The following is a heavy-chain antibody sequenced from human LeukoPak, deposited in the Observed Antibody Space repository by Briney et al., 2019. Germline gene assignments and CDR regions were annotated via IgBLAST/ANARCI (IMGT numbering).Heavy chain of an antibody. Sequence: PGGSLRLSCAASGFTFSSYWMSWVRQAPGKGLEWVANIKQDGSEKYYVDSVKGRFTISRDNAKNSLYLQMNSLRAEDTAVYYCARDLHPDIVVVPAAPDYWGQGTLVTVSS. J-gene: IGHJ4*02. D-gene: IGHD2-2*01. CDR2: IKQDGSEK. V-gene: IGHV3-7*01. CDR1: GFTFSSYW. CDR3: ARDLHPDIVVVPAAPDY.